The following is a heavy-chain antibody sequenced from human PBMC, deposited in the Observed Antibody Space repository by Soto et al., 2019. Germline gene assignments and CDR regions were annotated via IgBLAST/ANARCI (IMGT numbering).Heavy chain of an antibody. CDR3: AKEVIGARRGPDN. D-gene: IGHD6-6*01. J-gene: IGHJ4*02. Sequence: EVQLLESGGGLVQPGGSRTLSCAASGFPLSDYVVTWVRQAPGKGLEWVSGISGSIGHTYYADSVKGRFTISRDSSKNTVYLQMNSLRAEDTAVDYCAKEVIGARRGPDNWGQGTLVTVSS. CDR2: ISGSIGHT. V-gene: IGHV3-23*01. CDR1: GFPLSDYV.